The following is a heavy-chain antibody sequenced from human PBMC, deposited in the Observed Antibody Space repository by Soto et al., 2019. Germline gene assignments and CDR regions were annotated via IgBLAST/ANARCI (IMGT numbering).Heavy chain of an antibody. D-gene: IGHD3-3*01. CDR2: MYYRGGT. V-gene: IGHV4-39*01. CDR1: GDSISSGFHY. Sequence: SETLSLTCTVSGDSISSGFHYWGWIRQSPGKGLEWIGSMYYRGGTYYNPSLKSRVTISVDTSKNQLSLKLSSVTAADTAVYYCARLPDFWSGSYYYGMDVWGQGTTVTVSS. J-gene: IGHJ6*02. CDR3: ARLPDFWSGSYYYGMDV.